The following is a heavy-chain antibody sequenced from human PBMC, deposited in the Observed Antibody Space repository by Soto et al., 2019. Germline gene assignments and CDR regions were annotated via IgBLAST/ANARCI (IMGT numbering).Heavy chain of an antibody. Sequence: VASVKVSCKASGYTFTSYAMHWVRQAPGQRLEWMGWINAGNGNTKYSQKFQGRVTITRDTSASTAYMELSSLRSEDTAVYYCARARHCGGDCTSPPPLDYWGQGTLVTVSS. V-gene: IGHV1-3*01. CDR3: ARARHCGGDCTSPPPLDY. J-gene: IGHJ4*02. CDR2: INAGNGNT. CDR1: GYTFTSYA. D-gene: IGHD2-21*02.